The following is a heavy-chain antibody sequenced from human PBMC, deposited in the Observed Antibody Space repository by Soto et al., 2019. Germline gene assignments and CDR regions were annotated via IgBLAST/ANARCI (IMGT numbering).Heavy chain of an antibody. J-gene: IGHJ6*01. D-gene: IGHD5-12*01. V-gene: IGHV3-30*18. Sequence: QVQLVESGGGVVQPGRSLRLSCAASGFTFSSYGMHWVRQAPGKGLEWVAVISYDGSNKYYADSVKGRFTISRDNSKNTLYLQMNSLRAEDTAVYYCAKVVAHDSYYYYYGMDVW. CDR2: ISYDGSNK. CDR1: GFTFSSYG. CDR3: AKVVAHDSYYYYYGMDV.